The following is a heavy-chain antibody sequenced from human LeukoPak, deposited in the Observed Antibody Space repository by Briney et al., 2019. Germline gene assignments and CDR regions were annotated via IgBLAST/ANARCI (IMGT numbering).Heavy chain of an antibody. CDR2: TKPDGSAE. J-gene: IGHJ4*02. Sequence: PGGSLRLSCAASGFTFRNYWMGWVRQAPGKGLEWVANTKPDGSAEYYADSVRGRFTTSRDNANNFLYLQMNRLRAEDTAVYYCARDDGLNTDFDYWGQGTLVTVSS. V-gene: IGHV3-7*01. D-gene: IGHD5-24*01. CDR1: GFTFRNYW. CDR3: ARDDGLNTDFDY.